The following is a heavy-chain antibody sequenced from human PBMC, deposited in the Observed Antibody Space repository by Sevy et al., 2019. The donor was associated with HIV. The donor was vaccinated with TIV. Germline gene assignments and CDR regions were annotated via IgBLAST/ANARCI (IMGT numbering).Heavy chain of an antibody. D-gene: IGHD6-13*01. CDR2: ISYIGST. Sequence: SETLSLTCTVSGGSLSSGSYYWSWIRQPPGKGLEWIGYISYIGSTHYNPSLKSRVTLSVDTSKNQLSLRLTSETAADTAVYYCERDRIAAAGGYFDNWGQGTLVTVSS. CDR3: ERDRIAAAGGYFDN. J-gene: IGHJ4*02. V-gene: IGHV4-61*01. CDR1: GGSLSSGSYY.